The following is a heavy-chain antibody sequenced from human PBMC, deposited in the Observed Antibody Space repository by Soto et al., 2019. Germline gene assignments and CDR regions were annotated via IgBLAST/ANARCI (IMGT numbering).Heavy chain of an antibody. V-gene: IGHV4-39*01. D-gene: IGHD1-26*01. CDR2: IDYSGST. CDR1: GGSISSSSYY. J-gene: IGHJ3*02. CDR3: ARHLSDYYDAFDI. Sequence: PSETLSLTCTVSGGSISSSSYYWGWIRQPPGKGLEWIGTIDYSGSTYYNPSLKSRVTKSVDTSKNQFSLKLSSVTAADTAVYYCARHLSDYYDAFDIWGQGTMVTVSS.